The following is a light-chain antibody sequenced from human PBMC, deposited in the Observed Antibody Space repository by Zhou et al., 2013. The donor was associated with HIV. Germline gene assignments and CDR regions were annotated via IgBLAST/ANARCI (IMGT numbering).Light chain of an antibody. Sequence: DIQMTQSPSTLSASVGDTVTITCRASQNIGYYLAWYQQRPGKAPKFLMYKTSTLENGVPSRFTGSGYGTDFTLTINRLHPEDFATYYCQQANRFPQTFGQGTKVEIK. CDR1: QNIGYY. CDR2: KTS. V-gene: IGKV1-5*03. J-gene: IGKJ2*01. CDR3: QQANRFPQT.